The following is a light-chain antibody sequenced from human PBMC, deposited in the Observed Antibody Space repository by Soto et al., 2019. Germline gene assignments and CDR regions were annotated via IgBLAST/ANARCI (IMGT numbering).Light chain of an antibody. J-gene: IGLJ1*01. CDR1: SSDVGNYKY. CDR3: SSYAGSNKSV. V-gene: IGLV2-8*01. Sequence: QSVLTQPASVSGSPGQSITISCTGTSSDVGNYKYVSWYQQHPGKAPKLMIYEVTKRPSGVPDRFSGSKSGNTASLTVSGLQAEDEADYYCSSYAGSNKSVFGTGTKVTVL. CDR2: EVT.